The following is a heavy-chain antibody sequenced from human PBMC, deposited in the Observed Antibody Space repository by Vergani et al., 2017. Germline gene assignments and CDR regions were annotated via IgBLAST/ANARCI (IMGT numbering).Heavy chain of an antibody. D-gene: IGHD3-9*01. Sequence: QVQLVQSGAEVKKPGASVKVSCKVSGYTLTELSMHWVRQAPGKGLEWMGGFDPEDGETIYAQKFQGRVTMTEDTSTDTAYMELSSLRAEDTAVYYCARSVLRYFDWLLRFDYWGQGTLVTVSS. J-gene: IGHJ4*02. V-gene: IGHV1-24*01. CDR3: ARSVLRYFDWLLRFDY. CDR1: GYTLTELS. CDR2: FDPEDGET.